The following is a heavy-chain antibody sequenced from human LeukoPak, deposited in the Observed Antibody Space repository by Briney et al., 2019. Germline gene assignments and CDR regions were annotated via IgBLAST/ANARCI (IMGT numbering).Heavy chain of an antibody. V-gene: IGHV3-23*01. CDR3: ARSFGLDY. Sequence: GGSLRLSCAASGFTFNNYVMSWVRQAPGKGLEWVSGISSGAVSTYYADSAKGRFTISRDNSKATLFLQMNSLRVDDSAVYYCARSFGLDYWGQGALVTVSS. CDR2: ISSGAVST. CDR1: GFTFNNYV. D-gene: IGHD2/OR15-2a*01. J-gene: IGHJ4*02.